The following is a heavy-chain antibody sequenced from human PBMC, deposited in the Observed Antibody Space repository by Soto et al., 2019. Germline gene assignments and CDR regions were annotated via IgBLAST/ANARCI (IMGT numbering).Heavy chain of an antibody. J-gene: IGHJ4*02. CDR1: GYTFTSDC. Sequence: RGESLQISCKGSGYTFTSDCVGWVRQMPGQGLEWMGFIYPGDSDTRYSPSFQGQVTISADKSIGTAYLQWSSLKASDTAIYYCVRLSGCSNGVCYRFDYWGQGILVTVS. D-gene: IGHD2-8*01. CDR2: IYPGDSDT. CDR3: VRLSGCSNGVCYRFDY. V-gene: IGHV5-51*01.